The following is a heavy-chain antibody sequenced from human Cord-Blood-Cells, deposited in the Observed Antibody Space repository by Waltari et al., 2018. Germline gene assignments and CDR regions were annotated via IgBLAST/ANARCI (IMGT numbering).Heavy chain of an antibody. V-gene: IGHV1-2*02. CDR2: SNPDSGGT. CDR1: GYTFTGYY. CDR3: ALDSSSWYAFDI. J-gene: IGHJ3*02. D-gene: IGHD6-13*01. Sequence: QVQLVQSGAEVKKPGASVKVSCKASGYTFTGYYMHWVRQAPGQGLEWMGWSNPDSGGTNYAQKFQGRVTMTRETSISTAYMELSRLRSDDTAVYYCALDSSSWYAFDIWGQGTMVTVSS.